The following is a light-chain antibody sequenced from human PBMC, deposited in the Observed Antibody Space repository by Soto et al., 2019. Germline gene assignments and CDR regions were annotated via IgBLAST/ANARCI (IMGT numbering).Light chain of an antibody. CDR3: QQGNSFPFT. CDR2: AAS. V-gene: IGKV1D-12*01. CDR1: QGISNW. J-gene: IGKJ3*01. Sequence: DLHMTHSPSSVSASLVDRRIITFGARQGISNWLAWYQQQPGRANKPMIYAASSLQSGVSSRFSGSGSGTDFTLTISSLQPEDFATYYCQQGNSFPFTFGPGTKVDIK.